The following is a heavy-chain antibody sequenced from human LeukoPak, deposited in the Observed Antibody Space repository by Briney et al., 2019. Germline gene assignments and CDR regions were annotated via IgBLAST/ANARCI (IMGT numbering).Heavy chain of an antibody. CDR2: IYYSGST. J-gene: IGHJ4*02. Sequence: SETLSLTCTVSGGSISSYYWSWIRQPPGKGLEWIGYIYYSGSTNYNPSLKSRVTISVDTSKNQFSLKLSSVTAADTAVYYCAGASSSWHYFDYWGQGTLVTVSS. V-gene: IGHV4-59*08. CDR3: AGASSSWHYFDY. CDR1: GGSISSYY. D-gene: IGHD6-13*01.